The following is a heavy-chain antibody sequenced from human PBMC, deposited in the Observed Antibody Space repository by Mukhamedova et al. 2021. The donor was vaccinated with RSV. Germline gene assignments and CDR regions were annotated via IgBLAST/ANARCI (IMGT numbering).Heavy chain of an antibody. CDR3: PRAPIAQPVFTS. CDR2: INHSGST. Sequence: EYMGEINHSGSTNYNPSLKSRVTISVDTSKNQFSLKLGLVTAADTAGFYCPRAPIAQPVFTSWGRGPLSPVPS. J-gene: IGHJ5*02. D-gene: IGHD3-22*01. V-gene: IGHV4-34*01.